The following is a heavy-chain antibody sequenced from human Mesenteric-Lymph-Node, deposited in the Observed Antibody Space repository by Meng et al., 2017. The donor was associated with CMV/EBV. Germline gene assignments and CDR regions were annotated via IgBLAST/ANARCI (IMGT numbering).Heavy chain of an antibody. J-gene: IGHJ4*02. V-gene: IGHV3-21*01. CDR1: GFTFESYS. CDR2: ISSSSSYI. D-gene: IGHD3-16*02. CDR3: ACWDYVWGSYRYCDY. Sequence: GESLKISCAGSGFTFESYSLNWVRQAPGKGLEWVSSISSSSSYIYYADSVKGRFTISRDNAKNSLYLQMNSLRAEDTAVYYCACWDYVWGSYRYCDYWGQGTLVTVSS.